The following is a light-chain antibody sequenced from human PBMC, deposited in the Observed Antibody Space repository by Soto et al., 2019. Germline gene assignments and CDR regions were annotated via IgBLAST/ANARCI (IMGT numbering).Light chain of an antibody. Sequence: QSVLTQPPSASGTPGQSGTISCSGSSSNIGSNTVNWYQQLPGTAPKLLIYNNNQRPSGVPDRFSGSKSGTSASLAISGLQAEDEAEYYCATWEDSLLFGGGTKLTVL. CDR2: NNN. CDR3: ATWEDSLL. J-gene: IGLJ3*02. CDR1: SSNIGSNT. V-gene: IGLV1-44*01.